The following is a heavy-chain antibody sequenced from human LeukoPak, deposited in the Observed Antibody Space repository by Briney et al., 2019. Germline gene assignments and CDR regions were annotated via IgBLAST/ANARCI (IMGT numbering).Heavy chain of an antibody. J-gene: IGHJ4*02. Sequence: GGSLRLSCAASGFTFSSYSMNWVRQAPGKGLEDVSSISNNGDNTYYANSVKGRFTISRDNSKNTLYLQLDNLRAEDMAVYYCARVDCRSTSCPFDYWGQGTLVTVS. CDR2: ISNNGDNT. D-gene: IGHD2-2*01. V-gene: IGHV3-64*01. CDR1: GFTFSSYS. CDR3: ARVDCRSTSCPFDY.